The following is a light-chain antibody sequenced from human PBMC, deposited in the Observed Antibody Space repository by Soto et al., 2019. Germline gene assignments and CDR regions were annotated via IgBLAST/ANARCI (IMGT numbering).Light chain of an antibody. J-gene: IGKJ4*01. V-gene: IGKV3-15*01. CDR3: QQYNNWPRVT. Sequence: EIVMTQSPATLSVSPGERATLSCRASQSVSSNLAWYQQKPGQAPRLLIYGPSTRATGIPARFSGSGSGTEFTLTISSLQSEDFAVYYCQQYNNWPRVTFGGGTKVEIK. CDR2: GPS. CDR1: QSVSSN.